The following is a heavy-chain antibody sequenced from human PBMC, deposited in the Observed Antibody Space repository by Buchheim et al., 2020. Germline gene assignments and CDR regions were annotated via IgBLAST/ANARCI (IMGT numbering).Heavy chain of an antibody. CDR1: GFTFSSYG. Sequence: QVQLVESGGGVVQPGRSLRLSCAASGFTFSSYGMHWVRQAPGKGLEWVAVISYDGSNKYYADSVKGRFTISRDNSKNTLYLQMNSLRAEDTAVYYCAKDTYDSSGYYSPSEEYFQHWGQGTL. D-gene: IGHD3-22*01. CDR3: AKDTYDSSGYYSPSEEYFQH. V-gene: IGHV3-30*18. J-gene: IGHJ1*01. CDR2: ISYDGSNK.